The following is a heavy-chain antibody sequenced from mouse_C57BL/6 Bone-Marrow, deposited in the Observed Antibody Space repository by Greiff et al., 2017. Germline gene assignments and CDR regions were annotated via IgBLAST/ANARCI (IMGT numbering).Heavy chain of an antibody. CDR3: ARWGTTHLFDY. Sequence: QVQLQQSGPELVKPGASVKISCKASGYAFSSSWMNWVKQRPGKGLEWIGRIYPGDGDTNYNGKFKGKATLTADKSSSTAYMQLSSLTSEDSAVYFCARWGTTHLFDYWGQGTTRTVSS. D-gene: IGHD1-1*01. CDR2: IYPGDGDT. CDR1: GYAFSSSW. J-gene: IGHJ2*01. V-gene: IGHV1-82*01.